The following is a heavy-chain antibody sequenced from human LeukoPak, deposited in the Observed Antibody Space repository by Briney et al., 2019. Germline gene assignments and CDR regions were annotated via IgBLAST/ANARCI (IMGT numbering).Heavy chain of an antibody. CDR2: IKQDGSVK. CDR3: YCAVEDY. D-gene: IGHD2-15*01. CDR1: GFTFSRYW. Sequence: PGGSLRLSCATSGFTFSRYWMSWARQAPGKGLEWVANIKQDGSVKNYVGSVRGRFTISRDNAKNSLYLQMNSLRAEDTAVYYCYCAVEDYWGQGTLVTVSS. V-gene: IGHV3-7*01. J-gene: IGHJ4*02.